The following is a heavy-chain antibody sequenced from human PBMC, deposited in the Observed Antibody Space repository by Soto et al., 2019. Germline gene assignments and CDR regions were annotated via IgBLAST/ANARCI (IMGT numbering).Heavy chain of an antibody. CDR3: ARVRYYYDSSGYHPDYYYGMDV. V-gene: IGHV4-4*02. CDR1: GGSISSSNW. Sequence: QVQLQESGPGLVKPSGTLSLTCAVSGGSISSSNWWSWVRQPPGKGLEWIGEIYHSGSTNYNPSLKSRVTISVVKSKNQFSLKLSSVTAADTAVYYCARVRYYYDSSGYHPDYYYGMDVWGQGTTVTVSS. J-gene: IGHJ6*02. D-gene: IGHD3-22*01. CDR2: IYHSGST.